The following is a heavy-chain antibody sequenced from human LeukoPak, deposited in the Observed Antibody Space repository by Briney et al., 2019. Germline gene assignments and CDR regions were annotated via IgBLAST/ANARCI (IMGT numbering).Heavy chain of an antibody. CDR3: ASTFGLGAF. Sequence: PGGSLRLSCAASGSTFSRYWMSWVRQAPGKGLEWVANTKQDGSEKNYVDSVKGRFTISRDNAKNSLYLQMNSLRAEDTAVYYCASTFGLGAFWGQGTLVTVSS. V-gene: IGHV3-7*05. J-gene: IGHJ4*02. D-gene: IGHD3/OR15-3a*01. CDR2: TKQDGSEK. CDR1: GSTFSRYW.